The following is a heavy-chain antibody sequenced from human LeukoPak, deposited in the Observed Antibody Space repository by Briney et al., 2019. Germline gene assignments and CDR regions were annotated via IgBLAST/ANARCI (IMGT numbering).Heavy chain of an antibody. CDR1: GFTFSTYA. J-gene: IGHJ4*02. D-gene: IGHD3-10*01. CDR3: AKEGPMVRDFGY. Sequence: GGSLRLSCAASGFTFSTYAMSWVRQASGKGLEWASAISGSGGSTYYADSVKGRFTISRDNSKNTLYLQMNSLRAEDTAVYYCAKEGPMVRDFGYWGQGTLVTVSS. V-gene: IGHV3-23*01. CDR2: ISGSGGST.